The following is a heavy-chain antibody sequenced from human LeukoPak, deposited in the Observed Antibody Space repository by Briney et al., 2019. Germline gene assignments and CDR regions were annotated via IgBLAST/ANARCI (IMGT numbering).Heavy chain of an antibody. J-gene: IGHJ4*02. D-gene: IGHD2-21*01. Sequence: ASVKVSCKASGYTFTGYHIHWVRQAPGQGLEWMGWINPNNGGTNYAQKFQGRVTMTRDTSISTAYMELSSLRSDDTAVSYCARIAYCGGDCYTTYFDYWGQGTLVTVSS. CDR2: INPNNGGT. CDR3: ARIAYCGGDCYTTYFDY. V-gene: IGHV1-2*02. CDR1: GYTFTGYH.